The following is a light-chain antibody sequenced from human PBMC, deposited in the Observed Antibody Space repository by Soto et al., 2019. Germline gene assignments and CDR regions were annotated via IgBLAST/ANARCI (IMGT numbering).Light chain of an antibody. CDR3: QKHNSAPLF. Sequence: DMQMTQSPSSLSASVGDRVTITCRASQGLSSKLAWYQQKPGKAPKLLLYAASILRSGVPSRFSGSGFGTDFTLTISSLQPEDVATYYCQKHNSAPLFFGPGTKVDIK. V-gene: IGKV1-27*01. CDR1: QGLSSK. CDR2: AAS. J-gene: IGKJ3*01.